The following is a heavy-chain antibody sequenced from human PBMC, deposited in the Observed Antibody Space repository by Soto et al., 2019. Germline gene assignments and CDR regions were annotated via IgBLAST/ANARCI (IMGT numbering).Heavy chain of an antibody. CDR3: ARGDDFDYYYGVDV. V-gene: IGHV1-69*06. CDR1: GGSFSNHA. Sequence: QVQLVQSGAEVKKPGSSVKVSCKASGGSFSNHAISWVRQAPGQGLEWMGGIIPMFGTANYPQRFQGRVTTTADKYTNTAYMELTSLTSEATAVYYCARGDDFDYYYGVDVWGQGTTVTVSS. J-gene: IGHJ6*02. D-gene: IGHD3-16*01. CDR2: IIPMFGTA.